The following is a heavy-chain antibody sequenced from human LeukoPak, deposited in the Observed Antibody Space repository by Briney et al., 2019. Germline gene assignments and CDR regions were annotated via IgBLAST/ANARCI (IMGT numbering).Heavy chain of an antibody. V-gene: IGHV1-2*02. CDR2: INPNSGGT. CDR3: ARDYYDSSGFGAFDI. J-gene: IGHJ3*02. D-gene: IGHD3-22*01. CDR1: GYTFTAYY. Sequence: ASVKVSCKAAGYTFTAYYMHWVRQAPGQGLEWMGWINPNSGGTNYAQKFQGRVTMTRDTSISTAYMELSRLRSDDTAVYYCARDYYDSSGFGAFDIWGQGTMVTVSS.